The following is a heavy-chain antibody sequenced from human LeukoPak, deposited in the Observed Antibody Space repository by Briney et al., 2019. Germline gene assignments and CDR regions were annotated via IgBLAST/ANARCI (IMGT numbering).Heavy chain of an antibody. J-gene: IGHJ4*02. D-gene: IGHD6-13*01. CDR3: ARGYGSSWFGDY. CDR1: GYTFTGYY. Sequence: ASVKVSCKASGYTFTGYYMHWVRQAPGQGLEWMGWINPNSGGTNYAQKFQGRVTMTRDTSISTAYMELSRLRSDDTAAYYCARGYGSSWFGDYWGQGTLVTVSS. CDR2: INPNSGGT. V-gene: IGHV1-2*02.